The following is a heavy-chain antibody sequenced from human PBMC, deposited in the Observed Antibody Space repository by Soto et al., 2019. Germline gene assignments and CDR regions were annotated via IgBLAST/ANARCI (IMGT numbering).Heavy chain of an antibody. J-gene: IGHJ5*02. V-gene: IGHV4-59*01. Sequence: SETLSLTCTVSGGSISSNYWTWIRQPPGKGLEWIGYVYNSGSTNYNPSPKSRVTISEDTSKSQFSLKVNSMTAADTAVYYCARYRREAVAGYTFDNWGQGILVTVSS. CDR2: VYNSGST. CDR1: GGSISSNY. D-gene: IGHD6-13*01. CDR3: ARYRREAVAGYTFDN.